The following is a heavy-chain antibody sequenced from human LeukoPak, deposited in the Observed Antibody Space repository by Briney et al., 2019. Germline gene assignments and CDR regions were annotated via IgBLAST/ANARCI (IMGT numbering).Heavy chain of an antibody. D-gene: IGHD6-19*01. V-gene: IGHV4-39*01. CDR2: IYYSGST. CDR1: GGSISSSSYY. Sequence: SETLSLTCTVSGGSISSSSYYWGRIRQPPGKGLEWIGSIYYSGSTYYNPSLKSRVTISVDTSKNQFSLKLSSVTAADTAVYYCARYSSGWYGEWYFDYWGQGTLVTVSS. J-gene: IGHJ4*02. CDR3: ARYSSGWYGEWYFDY.